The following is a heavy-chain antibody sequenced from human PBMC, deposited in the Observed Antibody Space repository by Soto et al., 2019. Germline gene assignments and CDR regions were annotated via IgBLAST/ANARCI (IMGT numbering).Heavy chain of an antibody. J-gene: IGHJ4*02. CDR2: IYPLDSYT. Sequence: PGESLKISCKVSGYSFSTYWIGWVRQKPGKGLEWMGIIYPLDSYTRYSPSFRGQFTMSVDKSTTTAYLQWSSLKASDSAMYYCGRIAPSTSFIDFWGQGTLVTVSS. CDR1: GYSFSTYW. V-gene: IGHV5-51*01. D-gene: IGHD2-2*01. CDR3: GRIAPSTSFIDF.